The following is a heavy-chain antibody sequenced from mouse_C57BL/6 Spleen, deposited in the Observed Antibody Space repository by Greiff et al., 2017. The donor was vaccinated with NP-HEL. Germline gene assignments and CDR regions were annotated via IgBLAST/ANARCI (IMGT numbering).Heavy chain of an antibody. Sequence: QVQLKESGTELVKPGASVKLSCKASGYTFTSYWMHWVKQRPGQGLEWIGNINPSNGGTNYNEKFKSKATLTVDKYSSTAYMQLSSLTAEDSAVYDGARWRNRSAYWSQGTRVTVAA. CDR2: INPSNGGT. V-gene: IGHV1-53*01. J-gene: IGHJ3*01. D-gene: IGHD2-1*01. CDR1: GYTFTSYW. CDR3: ARWRNRSAY.